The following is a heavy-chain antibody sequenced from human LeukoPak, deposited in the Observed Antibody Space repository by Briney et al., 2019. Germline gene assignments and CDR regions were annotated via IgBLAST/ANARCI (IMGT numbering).Heavy chain of an antibody. CDR3: ARAPGVAEVGRLDL. J-gene: IGHJ2*01. CDR2: IFYGGNI. V-gene: IGHV4-30-4*01. CDR1: GGSINSYY. D-gene: IGHD7-27*01. Sequence: KPSETLSLTCSVSGGSINSYYWSWIRQPPGKGLEWVGYIFYGGNIYYNPSLKSRLTISLDMSKNQFSLKLSSVTAADTAVYYCARAPGVAEVGRLDLWGRGTLVTVSS.